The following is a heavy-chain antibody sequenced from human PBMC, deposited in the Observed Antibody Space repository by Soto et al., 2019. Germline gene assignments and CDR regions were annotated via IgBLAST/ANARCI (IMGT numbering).Heavy chain of an antibody. J-gene: IGHJ4*02. V-gene: IGHV3-33*01. CDR3: ASISSSQGAFDY. CDR2: IWFDGTSR. CDR1: GCTFSNYA. Sequence: QVQLVESGGGVVQPGRSLRLSCAASGCTFSNYAFHWVRQAPGKGLEWVAVIWFDGTSRYYADSVEGRFTISRDNSKNTLYLQMNSLRAEDTAVYYCASISSSQGAFDYWGQGTLVTVPS. D-gene: IGHD6-6*01.